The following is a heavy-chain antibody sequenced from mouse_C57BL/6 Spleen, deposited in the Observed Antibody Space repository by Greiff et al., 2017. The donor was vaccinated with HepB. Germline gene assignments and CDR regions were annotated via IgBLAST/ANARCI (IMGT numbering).Heavy chain of an antibody. J-gene: IGHJ2*01. CDR3: ARDEDDYDRGNFDY. D-gene: IGHD2-4*01. Sequence: DVMLVESGGGLVKPGGSLKLSCAASGFTFSSYAMSWVRQTPEKRLEWVATISDGGSYTYYPDNVKGRFTISRDNAKNNLYLQMSHLKSEDTAMYYCARDEDDYDRGNFDYWGQGTTLTVSS. CDR2: ISDGGSYT. CDR1: GFTFSSYA. V-gene: IGHV5-4*01.